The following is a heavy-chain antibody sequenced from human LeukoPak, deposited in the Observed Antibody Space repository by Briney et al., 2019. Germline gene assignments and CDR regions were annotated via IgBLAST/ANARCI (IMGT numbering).Heavy chain of an antibody. D-gene: IGHD1-26*01. CDR3: ARSVGATKDAFDI. Sequence: GESLKISCKASGYYFSDNWIGWVRQMPGKGLEWMGVIWPGGSQTKYSSSFQGQVTISADKSINTAYLQWSSLKASDTAMYYCARSVGATKDAFDIWGQGTMVTVSS. CDR1: GYYFSDNW. V-gene: IGHV5-51*01. CDR2: IWPGGSQT. J-gene: IGHJ3*02.